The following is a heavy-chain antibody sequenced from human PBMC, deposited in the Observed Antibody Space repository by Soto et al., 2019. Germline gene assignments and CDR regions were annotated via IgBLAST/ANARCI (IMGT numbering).Heavy chain of an antibody. J-gene: IGHJ4*02. D-gene: IGHD6-19*01. Sequence: GGSLRLSCAASGFAFNNAWMTWVRQTPGEGPEWVGLIKSKTFGETTDYGALVKGRFSISRDDSKNTLYLQMNSLKIEDTAVYYCVHGSGWLDYWGQGTLVTVSS. CDR1: GFAFNNAW. V-gene: IGHV3-15*01. CDR2: IKSKTFGETT. CDR3: VHGSGWLDY.